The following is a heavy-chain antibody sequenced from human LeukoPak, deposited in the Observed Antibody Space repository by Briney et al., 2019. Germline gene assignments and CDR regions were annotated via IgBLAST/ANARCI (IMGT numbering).Heavy chain of an antibody. J-gene: IGHJ4*02. CDR2: LYSRGST. V-gene: IGHV3-66*03. CDR3: AKDRVW. CDR1: GFNVSSNY. Sequence: GGSLRLSCAPSGFNVSSNYMSWVRQAPGKGLEWVSLLYSRGSTYYADSVKGRFTISRDDSRNTLYLQMNSLRAEDTAVYYCAKDRVWWGQGTLVTVSS.